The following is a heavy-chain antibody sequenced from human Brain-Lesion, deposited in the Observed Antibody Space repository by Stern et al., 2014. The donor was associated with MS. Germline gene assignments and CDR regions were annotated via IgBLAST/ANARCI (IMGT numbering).Heavy chain of an antibody. CDR2: ISWNSGTI. V-gene: IGHV3-9*01. CDR1: GFTFDDYA. CDR3: ARDITGSSAYFAY. J-gene: IGHJ4*02. Sequence: EVQLEESGGDLVQPGRSLRLSCAAFGFTFDDYAMHWVRQAPGKGLEWVAGISWNSGTIGYADSVKGRFTTSRDNAYSSLYLQMNSLRPEDTALYYCARDITGSSAYFAYGGQGTLVTVSS. D-gene: IGHD1-14*01.